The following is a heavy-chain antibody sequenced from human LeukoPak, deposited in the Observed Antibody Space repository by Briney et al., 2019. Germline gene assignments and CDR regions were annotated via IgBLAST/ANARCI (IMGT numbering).Heavy chain of an antibody. D-gene: IGHD3-10*01. J-gene: IGHJ4*02. CDR1: GFTFSNHW. Sequence: PGGSLRLSCAASGFTFSNHWMTWVRQAPGKGLEWVANIKKDGSETRYVDSLKGRFTISRDNAKNSLYLQMNSLSAEDTAVYYCARWNYGSGSWVLDYWGEGALVTVSS. V-gene: IGHV3-7*05. CDR3: ARWNYGSGSWVLDY. CDR2: IKKDGSET.